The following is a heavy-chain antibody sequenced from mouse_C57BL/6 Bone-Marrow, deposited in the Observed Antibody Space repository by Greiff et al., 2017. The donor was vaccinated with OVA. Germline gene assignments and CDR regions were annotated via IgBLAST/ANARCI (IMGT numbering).Heavy chain of an antibody. J-gene: IGHJ3*01. Sequence: QVQLKQPGAELVMPGASVKLSCKASGYTFTSYWMHWVKQRPGQGLEWIGEIDPSDSYTNYNQKFKGKSTLTVDKSSSTAYMQLSSLTSEDSAVYYCARLQTAQATGGFAYWGQGTLVTVSA. CDR3: ARLQTAQATGGFAY. D-gene: IGHD3-2*02. CDR2: IDPSDSYT. CDR1: GYTFTSYW. V-gene: IGHV1-69*01.